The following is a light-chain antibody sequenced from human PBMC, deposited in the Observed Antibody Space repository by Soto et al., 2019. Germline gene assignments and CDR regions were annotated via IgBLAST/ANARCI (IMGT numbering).Light chain of an antibody. CDR3: EPYGISKT. CDR1: QSVSSSY. CDR2: GAS. J-gene: IGKJ1*01. Sequence: IGVSLSPDTVSLNQGEGATLSYRASQSVSSSYLAWYQQKPGQAPRLLIYGASSRATGIPDRFSGSGSGTDFTLTFSILEPEDLAVYYGEPYGISKTFAQGSKVDI. V-gene: IGKV3-20*01.